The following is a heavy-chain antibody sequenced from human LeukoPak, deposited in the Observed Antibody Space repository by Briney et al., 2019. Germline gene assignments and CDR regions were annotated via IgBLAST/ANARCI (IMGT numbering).Heavy chain of an antibody. CDR3: ARGYDFGSGSFFDY. Sequence: PGWSLRLSCAASGFTFSSYAMNWVRQAPGKGLEWVSSISYSSSYIYYADSVKGRFTIARDNAKNSLYLQMDSLRAEDTAVYYCARGYDFGSGSFFDYWGQGTLVTVSS. D-gene: IGHD3-10*01. J-gene: IGHJ4*02. CDR2: ISYSSSYI. V-gene: IGHV3-21*01. CDR1: GFTFSSYA.